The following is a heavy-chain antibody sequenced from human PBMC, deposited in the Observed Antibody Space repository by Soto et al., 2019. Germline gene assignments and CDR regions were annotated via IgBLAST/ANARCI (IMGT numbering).Heavy chain of an antibody. CDR3: ARERSSWYGYYFDY. J-gene: IGHJ4*02. Sequence: EVQLVETGGGLIQPGGSLRLSCAASGFTVSSNYMSWVRQAPGKGLEWVSVIYSGGSTYYADSVKGRFTISRDNSKNTLYLQMNSLRAEDTAVYYCARERSSWYGYYFDYWGQGTLVTVSS. D-gene: IGHD6-13*01. CDR1: GFTVSSNY. V-gene: IGHV3-53*02. CDR2: IYSGGST.